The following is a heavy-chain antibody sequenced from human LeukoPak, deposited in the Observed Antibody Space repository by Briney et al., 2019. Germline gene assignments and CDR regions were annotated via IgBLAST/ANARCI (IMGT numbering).Heavy chain of an antibody. Sequence: PGRSLRLSCAASGFTFSNSPMHWVRQAPGKGLEWVAVTSHDEGNKYYADSVKGRFTISRDNSKNTLYLQMNSLRAEDTAVYYCAKDEFGTFDYWGQGTLVTVSS. CDR1: GFTFSNSP. CDR2: TSHDEGNK. J-gene: IGHJ4*02. V-gene: IGHV3-30-3*01. CDR3: AKDEFGTFDY. D-gene: IGHD3-10*01.